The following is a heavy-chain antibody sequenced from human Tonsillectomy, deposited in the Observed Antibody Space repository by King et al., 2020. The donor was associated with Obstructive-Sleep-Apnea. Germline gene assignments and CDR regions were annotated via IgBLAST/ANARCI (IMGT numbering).Heavy chain of an antibody. CDR1: GGTFSSYA. J-gene: IGHJ6*02. CDR3: ARSLSGKRGTYYYSYGMDV. Sequence: QLVQSGAEVKKSGSSVKVSCKASGGTFSSYAISWVRQAPGQGLEWMGGFIPMLGTAHYAQKFQGRVTTTADESTSTAYMELSSLRSEDTAVYYCARSLSGKRGTYYYSYGMDVWGQGTTVTVSS. D-gene: IGHD3-3*01. CDR2: FIPMLGTA. V-gene: IGHV1-69*11.